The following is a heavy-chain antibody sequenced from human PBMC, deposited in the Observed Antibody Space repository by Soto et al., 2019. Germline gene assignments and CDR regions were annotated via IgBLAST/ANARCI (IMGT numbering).Heavy chain of an antibody. CDR2: IWYDGSNK. D-gene: IGHD4-17*01. CDR1: GFTFSSYG. CDR3: ARDGLDDYGDYPYYYYGMDV. V-gene: IGHV3-33*01. J-gene: IGHJ6*01. Sequence: QVQLVESGGGVVQPGRSLRLSCAASGFTFSSYGMHWVRQAPGKGLEWVAVIWYDGSNKYYADSVKGRFTISRDNSKNTLYLQMNSLRAEDTAVYYCARDGLDDYGDYPYYYYGMDVW.